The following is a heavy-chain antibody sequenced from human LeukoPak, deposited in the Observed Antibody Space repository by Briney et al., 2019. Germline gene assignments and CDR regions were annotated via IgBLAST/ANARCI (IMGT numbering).Heavy chain of an antibody. J-gene: IGHJ6*03. CDR1: GGSFSVYY. Sequence: SETLSLTCAVYGGSFSVYYWSWIRQPPGKGLEWIGEINHSGSTNYNPSLKSRVTISVDTSKNQFSLKLSSVTAADTAVYYCARYSSSWYYYYYMDVWGKGTTVTVSS. V-gene: IGHV4-34*01. D-gene: IGHD6-13*01. CDR2: INHSGST. CDR3: ARYSSSWYYYYYMDV.